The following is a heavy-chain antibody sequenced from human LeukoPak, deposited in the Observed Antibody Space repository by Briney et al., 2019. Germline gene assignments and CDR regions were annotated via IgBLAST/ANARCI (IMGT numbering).Heavy chain of an antibody. Sequence: SVKVSWKASGYTFTTYGISWVRQAPGQGLEWMGRIIPILGIANYAQKFQGRVTITADKSTSTAYMELSSLRSEDTAVYYCARRVAARPGRINWFDPWGQGTLVTVSS. CDR2: IIPILGIA. V-gene: IGHV1-69*04. CDR3: ARRVAARPGRINWFDP. D-gene: IGHD6-6*01. CDR1: GYTFTTYG. J-gene: IGHJ5*02.